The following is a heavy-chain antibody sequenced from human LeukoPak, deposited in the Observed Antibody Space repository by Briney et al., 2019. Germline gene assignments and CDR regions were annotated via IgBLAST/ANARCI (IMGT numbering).Heavy chain of an antibody. Sequence: PSETLSLTCSISSGSISSYYWSWFRQPPGKGLEWIGYIYYSGTTKYNPSLKSRLTISLDTSRDQISLKLTSVTAADTAVYYCARNTDSTGWYVRHYDYYYGVDVWGQGTTVTVSS. CDR3: ARNTDSTGWYVRHYDYYYGVDV. CDR2: IYYSGTT. D-gene: IGHD6-19*01. CDR1: SGSISSYY. J-gene: IGHJ6*02. V-gene: IGHV4-59*01.